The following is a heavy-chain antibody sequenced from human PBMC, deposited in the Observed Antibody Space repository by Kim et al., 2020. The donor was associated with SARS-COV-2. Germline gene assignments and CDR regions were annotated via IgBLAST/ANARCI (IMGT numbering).Heavy chain of an antibody. V-gene: IGHV4-39*01. Sequence: SETLSLTCTVSGGSISSSSYYWGWIRQPPGKGLEWIGSIYYSGSTYYNPSLKSRVTISVDTSKNQFSLKLSSVTAADTAVYYCARHELFGGPNFDYWGQGTLVTVSS. J-gene: IGHJ4*02. CDR3: ARHELFGGPNFDY. CDR1: GGSISSSSYY. D-gene: IGHD2-21*01. CDR2: IYYSGST.